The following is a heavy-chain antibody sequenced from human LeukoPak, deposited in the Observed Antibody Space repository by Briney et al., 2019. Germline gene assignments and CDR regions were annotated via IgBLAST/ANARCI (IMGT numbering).Heavy chain of an antibody. J-gene: IGHJ5*02. CDR2: IYTSGST. D-gene: IGHD1-26*01. CDR3: ARSSYSGNNWFDP. CDR1: GGSISGGSYY. Sequence: SETLSLTCTVSGGSISGGSYYWSWIRQPAGKGLEWIGRIYTSGSTNYNPSLKSRVTISVDTSKNQFSLKLSSVTAADTAVYYCARSSYSGNNWFDPWGQGTLVTVSS. V-gene: IGHV4-61*02.